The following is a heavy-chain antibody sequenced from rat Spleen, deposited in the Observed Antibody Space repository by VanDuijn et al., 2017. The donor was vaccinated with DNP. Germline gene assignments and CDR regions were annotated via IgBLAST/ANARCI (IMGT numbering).Heavy chain of an antibody. D-gene: IGHD1-12*02. V-gene: IGHV5-31*01. CDR3: TTYYYDGSYYPHWFAY. J-gene: IGHJ3*01. Sequence: EVQLVESGGGLVQPGRSLKLSCVASRFTFNSYWMAWIRQVPGKGLEWVASVTSSGGGTYYPDSVKGRFTISRNNAKNTLYLQMDSLRSEDTATYYCTTYYYDGSYYPHWFAYWGQGTLVTVSS. CDR1: RFTFNSYW. CDR2: VTSSGGGT.